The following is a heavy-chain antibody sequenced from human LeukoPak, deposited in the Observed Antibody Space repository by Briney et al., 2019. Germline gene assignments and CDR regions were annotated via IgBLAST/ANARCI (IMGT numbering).Heavy chain of an antibody. Sequence: GESLKISCKGSGYSFTSYWIGWVRQMPGKGLEWMEIIYPGDSDTRYSPSFQGQVTISADKSISTAYLQWSSLKASDTAMYYCARQDSSSWSRRSYYYYGMGVWGQGTTVTVSS. J-gene: IGHJ6*02. V-gene: IGHV5-51*01. D-gene: IGHD6-13*01. CDR1: GYSFTSYW. CDR3: ARQDSSSWSRRSYYYYGMGV. CDR2: IYPGDSDT.